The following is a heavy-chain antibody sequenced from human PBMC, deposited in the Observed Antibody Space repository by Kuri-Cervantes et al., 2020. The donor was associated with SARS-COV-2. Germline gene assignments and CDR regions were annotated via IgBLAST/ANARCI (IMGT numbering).Heavy chain of an antibody. J-gene: IGHJ4*02. CDR2: INPSGGSP. Sequence: ASVKVSCKASGYSFTRYYMHWVRQAPGQGLEWMGIINPSGGSPSYAHYFQGRVTMTRDTSTSTVYMELSSLRSDDTAVYYCATAPAYSGRALLAYWGQGTLVTVSS. CDR3: ATAPAYSGRALLAY. CDR1: GYSFTRYY. V-gene: IGHV1-46*01. D-gene: IGHD1-26*01.